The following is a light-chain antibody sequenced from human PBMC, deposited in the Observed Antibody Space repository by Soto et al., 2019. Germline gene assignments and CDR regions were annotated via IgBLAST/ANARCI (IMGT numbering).Light chain of an antibody. V-gene: IGKV1-5*03. CDR2: KAS. CDR3: YQYDSYPRT. Sequence: IQMTQSPSTLSASLGDRVTMTCRASQSLDRDYLAWYQQKPGKAPNLLIYKASTLESGVPSRFSGGGSGTAFTLTISSLQPDDFAAYYCYQYDSYPRTFGQGTKVDLK. CDR1: QSLDRDY. J-gene: IGKJ1*01.